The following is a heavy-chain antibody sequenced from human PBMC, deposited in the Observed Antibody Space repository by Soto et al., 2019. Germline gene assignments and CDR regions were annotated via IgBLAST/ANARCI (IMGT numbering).Heavy chain of an antibody. D-gene: IGHD3-22*01. CDR1: GGSISSGDYY. CDR2: IHYSGNT. CDR3: AREPGYYASSGWPL. V-gene: IGHV4-30-4*01. J-gene: IGHJ3*01. Sequence: QVQLQESGPGLVRPSQTLSLTCTVSGGSISSGDYYWSWIRQPPGKGLEWIGYIHYSGNTYYNPSLRSRVTMSVDTSKNQFSLKLSSVTDADTAVYYCAREPGYYASSGWPLWGLGTMVTVSS.